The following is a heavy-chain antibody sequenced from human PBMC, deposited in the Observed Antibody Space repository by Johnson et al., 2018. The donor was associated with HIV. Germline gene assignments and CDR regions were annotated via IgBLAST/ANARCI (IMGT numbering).Heavy chain of an antibody. CDR1: GFTFSSYA. J-gene: IGHJ3*02. V-gene: IGHV3-30-3*01. CDR3: ARDQGLRVTDAFDI. CDR2: ISYDGTNK. Sequence: QVLLVESGGGVVQPGRSLRLSCVASGFTFSSYAMHWVRQAPGKGLEWVAVISYDGTNKYYADSVKGRFTISRDNSKNSLYLQMNSLRAEDTAVYYCARDQGLRVTDAFDIWGQGTMVTVSS. D-gene: IGHD2-21*02.